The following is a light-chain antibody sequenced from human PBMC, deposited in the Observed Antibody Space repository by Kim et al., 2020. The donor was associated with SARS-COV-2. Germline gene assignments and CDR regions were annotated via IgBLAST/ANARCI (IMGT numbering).Light chain of an antibody. Sequence: GQRVTISCSESSSNSGSHSIYWYQQLPGAAPTLLIYRNDQRRSGVPDRISGSKSGTSASLAISGLRSEDEADYYCAAWDDSLSGVVFGGGTQLTVL. CDR1: SSNSGSHS. J-gene: IGLJ3*02. CDR2: RND. CDR3: AAWDDSLSGVV. V-gene: IGLV1-47*01.